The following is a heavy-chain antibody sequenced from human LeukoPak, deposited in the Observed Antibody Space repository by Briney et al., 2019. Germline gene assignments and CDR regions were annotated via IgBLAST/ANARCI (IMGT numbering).Heavy chain of an antibody. J-gene: IGHJ4*02. D-gene: IGHD6-19*01. Sequence: PSEXLSLTCTVSGGSISSYYWSWIRQPPGKGLEWIGYIYYSGSTNYNPSLKSRVTISVDTSKNQFSLKLSSVTAADTAVYYCARAIAVAGNFDYWGQGTLVTVSS. V-gene: IGHV4-59*01. CDR3: ARAIAVAGNFDY. CDR2: IYYSGST. CDR1: GGSISSYY.